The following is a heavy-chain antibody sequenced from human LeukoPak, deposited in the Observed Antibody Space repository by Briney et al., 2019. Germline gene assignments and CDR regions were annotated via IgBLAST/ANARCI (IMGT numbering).Heavy chain of an antibody. CDR2: ISWNSGSI. V-gene: IGHV3-9*01. CDR1: GFTFDDYA. CDR3: TRGPIQLWLHNGMDV. J-gene: IGHJ6*02. D-gene: IGHD5-18*01. Sequence: GRSLRLSCAASGFTFDDYAMHWVRQAPGKGLEWVSGISWNSGSIGYADSVKGRFTISRDNAKNSLYLQMNSLKTEDTAVYYCTRGPIQLWLHNGMDVWGQGTTVTVSS.